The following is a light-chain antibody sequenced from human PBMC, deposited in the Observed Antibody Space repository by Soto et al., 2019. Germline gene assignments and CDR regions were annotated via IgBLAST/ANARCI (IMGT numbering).Light chain of an antibody. J-gene: IGKJ3*01. V-gene: IGKV3-20*01. CDR1: ESIYINS. CDR3: QQYGASPFT. CDR2: VAS. Sequence: EIVLTQSPGTLSLSPGKSATLSCKASESIYINSFAWYYQKPGQPPRLLIYVASTRATGITHRFSGSGSGTDFVLSIDRLQVEDSGIYYCQQYGASPFTFGPGTRVDIK.